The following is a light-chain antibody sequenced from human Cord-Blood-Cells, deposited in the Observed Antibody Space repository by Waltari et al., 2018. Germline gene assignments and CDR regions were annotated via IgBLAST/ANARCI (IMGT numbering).Light chain of an antibody. V-gene: IGLV2-14*03. CDR2: DVS. CDR1: SSDVCGSKS. Sequence: QSALPQPASVSGSPGQSITISCTGTSSDVCGSKSVSWYQQHPGKAPKLMIYDVSNRPSGVSNRFSGSKSGNTASLTISGLQAEDEADYYCSSYTSSSTLVFGGGTKLTVL. J-gene: IGLJ3*02. CDR3: SSYTSSSTLV.